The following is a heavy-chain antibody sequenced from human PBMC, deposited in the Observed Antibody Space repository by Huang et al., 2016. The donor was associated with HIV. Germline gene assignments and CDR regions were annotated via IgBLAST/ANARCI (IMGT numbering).Heavy chain of an antibody. D-gene: IGHD6-13*01. J-gene: IGHJ4*02. V-gene: IGHV3-30*18. CDR3: AKGGSAAAVLDF. CDR1: GFTFSSYG. CDR2: ISYDAKTK. Sequence: QVQLVESGGGVVQPGRSLRISCAASGFTFSSYGMHWGRQGPGKGLEWVAVISYDAKTKYYADSVKGRFSISRDNSKTTVYLQLNSLRLEDTAVYYCAKGGSAAAVLDFWGQGTLVTVSS.